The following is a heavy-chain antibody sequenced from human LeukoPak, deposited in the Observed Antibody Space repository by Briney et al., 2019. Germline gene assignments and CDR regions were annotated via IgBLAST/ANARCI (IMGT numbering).Heavy chain of an antibody. D-gene: IGHD2-21*01. J-gene: IGHJ4*02. CDR3: AKTYSPDY. Sequence: PGGSLRLSCAASGFTFSTYAMTWVRQAPGKGLEWVSGISTSSDSTYYADSVKGRFTISRDNSKNTLYLQMNSLRAEDTATYYCAKTYSPDYWGQGTLVTVSS. CDR1: GFTFSTYA. CDR2: ISTSSDST. V-gene: IGHV3-23*01.